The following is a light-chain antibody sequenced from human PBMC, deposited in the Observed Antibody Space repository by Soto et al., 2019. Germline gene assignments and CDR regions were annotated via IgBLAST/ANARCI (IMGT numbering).Light chain of an antibody. Sequence: ENVLTQSPDTLSLSPGERATLSCRAILTVSNNCLAWYQQKAGQAPRLVIYGASSRAAGIPDRFSASGSGTDFTLTISRLEPEDFAVYYCQQYSMSPLTFGQGTRLEIK. CDR2: GAS. CDR1: LTVSNNC. V-gene: IGKV3-20*01. CDR3: QQYSMSPLT. J-gene: IGKJ5*01.